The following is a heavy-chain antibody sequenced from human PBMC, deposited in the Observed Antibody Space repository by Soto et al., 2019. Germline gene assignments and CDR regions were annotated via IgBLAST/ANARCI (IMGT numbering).Heavy chain of an antibody. CDR3: ERDGYYDSSGYRSDFDY. Sequence: ASVKVSCKASAYTFTSYGISWVRQAPGQGLEWMGWISAYNGNTNYAQKLQGRVTMTTDTSTSTAYMELRSLRSDDTAVYYCERDGYYDSSGYRSDFDYWGKGTLVTVS. CDR1: AYTFTSYG. J-gene: IGHJ4*02. V-gene: IGHV1-18*01. D-gene: IGHD3-22*01. CDR2: ISAYNGNT.